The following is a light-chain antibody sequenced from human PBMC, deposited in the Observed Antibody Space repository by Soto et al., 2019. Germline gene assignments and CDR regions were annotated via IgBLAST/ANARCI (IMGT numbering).Light chain of an antibody. V-gene: IGKV3-15*01. CDR3: QQDSSWPLT. Sequence: EIVMTQSPATLSVSPGERATLSCRASQDIRSSLAWYQQKPGQAPRLLIYGASIRATGVPATFSGSGSGTEVTLSISSLQSEHLGVYYCQQDSSWPLTFGGGTKVDIK. CDR1: QDIRSS. CDR2: GAS. J-gene: IGKJ4*01.